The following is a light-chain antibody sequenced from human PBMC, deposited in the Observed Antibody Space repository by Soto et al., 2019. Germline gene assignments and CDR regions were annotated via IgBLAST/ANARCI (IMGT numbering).Light chain of an antibody. J-gene: IGKJ5*01. CDR3: QQRKHWPPIT. V-gene: IGKV3-11*01. Sequence: EVELTQSPATLSLSPGETATLSCRASQSVDKFLAWYQQRPGQPPRLLMFDSSNRATGVPVRFSGSGSGTVFTLTIDSLEPEDSAVYSCQQRKHWPPITFGQGTRLEIK. CDR2: DSS. CDR1: QSVDKF.